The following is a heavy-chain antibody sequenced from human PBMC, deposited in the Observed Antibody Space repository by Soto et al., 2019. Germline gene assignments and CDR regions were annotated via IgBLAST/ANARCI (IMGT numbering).Heavy chain of an antibody. D-gene: IGHD2-15*01. Sequence: PSETLSLTCAVSGGSISSGGYSWSWLRQPPGKGLEWIGYIFHSGSTNYNPSLKSRVTISVDASKNHFSLELSSATAADTAVYYCARVWGSIYCSGGSCYSPGPRTNWFDPWGQGTLVTVSS. CDR3: ARVWGSIYCSGGSCYSPGPRTNWFDP. CDR1: GGSISSGGYS. CDR2: IFHSGST. V-gene: IGHV4-30-2*01. J-gene: IGHJ5*02.